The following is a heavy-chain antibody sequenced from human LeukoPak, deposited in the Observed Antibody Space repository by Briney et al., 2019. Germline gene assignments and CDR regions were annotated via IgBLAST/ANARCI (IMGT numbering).Heavy chain of an antibody. CDR3: ATYFISSSWTNNWFDP. D-gene: IGHD6-13*01. CDR2: INHSGST. J-gene: IGHJ5*02. CDR1: GGSFSGYY. V-gene: IGHV4-34*01. Sequence: SETLSLTCAVYGGSFSGYYWSWIRQPPGKGPEWIGEINHSGSTNYNPSLKSRVTISVDTSKNQFSLKLSSVTAADTAVYYCATYFISSSWTNNWFDPWGQGTLVTVSS.